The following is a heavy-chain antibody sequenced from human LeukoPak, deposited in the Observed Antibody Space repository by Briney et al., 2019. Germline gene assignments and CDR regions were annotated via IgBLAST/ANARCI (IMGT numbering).Heavy chain of an antibody. CDR1: GGSISSGSYY. D-gene: IGHD2-2*01. J-gene: IGHJ5*02. CDR2: IYTSGST. CDR3: ARDRVVLWFDP. Sequence: SQTLSLTCTVSGGSISSGSYYWIWIRQPAGKGLEWIGRIYTSGSTNYNPSLKSRVTISVDTSKNQFSLKLSSVTAADTAVYYCARDRVVLWFDPWGQGTLVTVSS. V-gene: IGHV4-61*02.